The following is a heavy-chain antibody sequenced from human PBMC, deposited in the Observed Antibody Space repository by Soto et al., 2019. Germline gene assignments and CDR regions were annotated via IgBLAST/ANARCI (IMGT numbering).Heavy chain of an antibody. Sequence: GSLRLSCAGSGFSFSTSSMNWVRQAPGKELEWVSAISGTSDYRYYADSVKGRFTISRDNAKNSLFLQMNSLRVEDTAVYHCASGPSCYGSGSYSPFDYWGEGT. CDR1: GFSFSTSS. D-gene: IGHD3-10*01. J-gene: IGHJ4*02. CDR2: ISGTSDYR. CDR3: ASGPSCYGSGSYSPFDY. V-gene: IGHV3-21*01.